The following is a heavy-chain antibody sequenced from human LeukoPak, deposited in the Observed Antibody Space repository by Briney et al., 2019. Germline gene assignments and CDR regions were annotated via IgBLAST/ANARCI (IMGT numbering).Heavy chain of an antibody. CDR2: ISGSGDNT. CDR3: AKDLGYGDNEGNYFFDY. CDR1: GFTFSHYA. Sequence: GGSLRLSCAASGFTFSHYAMSWVRQAPGKGLESVSGISGSGDNTYYVDSVKGQFTISRDNSKNTVTLQMNSLRAEDTAVYFCAKDLGYGDNEGNYFFDYWGQGTLVTVSS. D-gene: IGHD4-17*01. J-gene: IGHJ4*02. V-gene: IGHV3-23*01.